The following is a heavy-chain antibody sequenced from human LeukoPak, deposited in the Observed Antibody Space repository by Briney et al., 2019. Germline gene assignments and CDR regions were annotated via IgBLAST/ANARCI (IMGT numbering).Heavy chain of an antibody. CDR1: GFTFSSYS. D-gene: IGHD3-3*02. J-gene: IGHJ4*02. CDR2: ISSSSSYI. Sequence: GGSLRLSCAASGFTFSSYSMNWVRQAPGKGLEWVSSISSSSSYIYYADSVKGRFTISRDNAKNSLYLQMNSLRAEDTAVYYCARDGHFETGFDYWGQGTLVAVSS. CDR3: ARDGHFETGFDY. V-gene: IGHV3-21*01.